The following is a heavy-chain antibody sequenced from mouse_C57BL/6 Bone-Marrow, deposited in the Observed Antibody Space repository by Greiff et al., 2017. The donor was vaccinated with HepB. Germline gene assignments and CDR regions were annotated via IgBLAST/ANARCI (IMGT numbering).Heavy chain of an antibody. CDR1: GFNIKDYY. D-gene: IGHD2-5*01. CDR3: TTADYSNYVSVLWYAY. CDR2: IDPENGYT. V-gene: IGHV14-4*01. J-gene: IGHJ3*01. Sequence: EVQLQQSGAELVRPGASVKLSCTASGFNIKDYYMHWVKQRPEQGLEWIGWIDPENGYTEYASKFQGKATITADTSSNTAYLQLSSLTSEDTAVYYCTTADYSNYVSVLWYAYWGQGTLVTVSA.